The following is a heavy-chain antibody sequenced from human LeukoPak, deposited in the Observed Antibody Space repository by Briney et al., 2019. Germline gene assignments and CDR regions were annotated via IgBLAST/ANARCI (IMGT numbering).Heavy chain of an antibody. J-gene: IGHJ4*02. CDR2: IYYSGST. Sequence: SETLSLTCTVSGGSISSGGYYWSWIRQHPGKGLEWIGYIYYSGSTYYNPSLKSRVTISVDTSKNQFSLKLSSVTAADTAAYYCARAPGEGMTTVTIIDYWGQGTLVTVSS. CDR1: GGSISSGGYY. CDR3: ARAPGEGMTTVTIIDY. V-gene: IGHV4-31*03. D-gene: IGHD4-17*01.